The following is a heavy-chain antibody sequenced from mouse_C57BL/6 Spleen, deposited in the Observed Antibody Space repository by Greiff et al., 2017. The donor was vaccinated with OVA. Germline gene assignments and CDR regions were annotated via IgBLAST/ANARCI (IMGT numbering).Heavy chain of an antibody. CDR1: GYTFTNYW. D-gene: IGHD1-1*01. Sequence: QVQLQQSGAELVRPGTSVKMSCKASGYTFTNYWIGWAKQRPGHGLEWIGDIYPGGGYTNYNEKFKGKATLTADKSSSTAYMQFSSLTSEDSAIYYCARSGITTVDYYAMDYWGQGTSVTVSS. J-gene: IGHJ4*01. V-gene: IGHV1-63*01. CDR2: IYPGGGYT. CDR3: ARSGITTVDYYAMDY.